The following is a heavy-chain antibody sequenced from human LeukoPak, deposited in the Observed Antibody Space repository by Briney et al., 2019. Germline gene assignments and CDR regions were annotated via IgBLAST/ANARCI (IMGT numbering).Heavy chain of an antibody. CDR3: ARYCSGGSCFNY. CDR2: INQDGSEK. V-gene: IGHV3-7*01. J-gene: IGHJ4*02. Sequence: GGSLRLSCAASGFTFSSYWMSWVRQAPGKGLEWVANINQDGSEKYYVDSVKGQFTISRDNAKNTLYLQMNSLRAEDTAVYYCARYCSGGSCFNYWGQGTLVTVPS. CDR1: GFTFSSYW. D-gene: IGHD2-15*01.